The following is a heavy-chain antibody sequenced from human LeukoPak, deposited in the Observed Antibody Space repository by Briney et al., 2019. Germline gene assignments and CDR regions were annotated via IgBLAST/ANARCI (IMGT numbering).Heavy chain of an antibody. CDR2: IYYSGST. Sequence: SETLSLTCTVSGGSISSYYWSWIRQPPGEGLEWIGYIYYSGSTNYNPSLKSRVTISVDTSKNQFSLKLSSVTAADTAVYYCARGHSSSWAGYYYMDVWGKGTTVTVSS. CDR3: ARGHSSSWAGYYYMDV. D-gene: IGHD6-13*01. V-gene: IGHV4-59*01. CDR1: GGSISSYY. J-gene: IGHJ6*03.